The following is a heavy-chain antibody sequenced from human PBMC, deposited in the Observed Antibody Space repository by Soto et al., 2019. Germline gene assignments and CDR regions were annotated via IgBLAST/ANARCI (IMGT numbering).Heavy chain of an antibody. CDR1: GFTFSSYA. J-gene: IGHJ4*02. CDR3: ANQYNWNPPFDY. Sequence: PGGSLRLSCAASGFTFSSYAMTWVRQAPGKGLEWDSAISGSGGSTYYADSVKARFTISRDNSKNTLYLQMNSLRAEDTAVYYCANQYNWNPPFDYWGQGTLVTVSS. D-gene: IGHD1-20*01. V-gene: IGHV3-23*01. CDR2: ISGSGGST.